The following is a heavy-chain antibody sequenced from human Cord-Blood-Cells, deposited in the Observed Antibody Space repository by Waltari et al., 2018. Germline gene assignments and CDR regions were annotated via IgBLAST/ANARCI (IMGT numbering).Heavy chain of an antibody. CDR2: ISYDGSNK. CDR1: GFTFSSYG. CDR3: AKDTDDFWSGYLDY. D-gene: IGHD3-3*01. Sequence: QVQLVESGGGVVQPGRSLRLSCAASGFTFSSYGMHRVRQAPGKGLEWVAVISYDGSNKYYADSVKGRFTISRDNSKNTLYLQMNSLRAEDTAVYYCAKDTDDFWSGYLDYWGQGTLVTVSS. J-gene: IGHJ4*02. V-gene: IGHV3-30*18.